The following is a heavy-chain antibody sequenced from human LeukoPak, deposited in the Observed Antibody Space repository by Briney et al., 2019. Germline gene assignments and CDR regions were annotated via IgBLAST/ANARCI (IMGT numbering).Heavy chain of an antibody. CDR1: GYTFTSYY. CDR2: INPSGGST. CDR3: ARDLGGPIYGSGKSFDY. Sequence: ASVKVSCKASGYTFTSYYMHWVRQAPGQGLEWMGIINPSGGSTSYAQKFQGRVTMTRDTSTSTVYMELSSLRSEDTAVYYCARDLGGPIYGSGKSFDYWGQGTLVTVSS. J-gene: IGHJ4*02. D-gene: IGHD3-10*01. V-gene: IGHV1-46*01.